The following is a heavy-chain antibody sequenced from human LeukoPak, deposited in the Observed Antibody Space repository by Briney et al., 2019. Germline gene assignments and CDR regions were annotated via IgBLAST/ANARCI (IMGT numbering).Heavy chain of an antibody. CDR2: INHCGST. D-gene: IGHD3-22*01. J-gene: IGHJ2*01. Sequence: SETLSLTCPVYGGSFGDSYWTWIRQPPGKGLEWIGEINHCGSTNYNPSLKSRVIIFVDTSKNQFSLKLSSVTAEDTAVYYCWTSGSYFDLWGRGTLVTVSS. CDR3: WTSGSYFDL. CDR1: GGSFGDSY. V-gene: IGHV4-34*01.